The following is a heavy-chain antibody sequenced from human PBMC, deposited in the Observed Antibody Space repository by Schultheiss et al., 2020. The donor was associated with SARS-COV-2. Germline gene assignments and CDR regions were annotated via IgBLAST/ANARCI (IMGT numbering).Heavy chain of an antibody. V-gene: IGHV4-39*01. J-gene: IGHJ4*02. CDR3: ARLLLNYYGSGSPNISDY. CDR1: GGSISSGGYY. Sequence: SQTLSLTCTVSGGSISSGGYYWSWIRQPPGKGLEWIGSIYYSGSTYYNPSLKSRVTISVDTSKNQFSLKLSSVTAADTAVYYCARLLLNYYGSGSPNISDYWGQGTLVTVSS. D-gene: IGHD3-10*01. CDR2: IYYSGST.